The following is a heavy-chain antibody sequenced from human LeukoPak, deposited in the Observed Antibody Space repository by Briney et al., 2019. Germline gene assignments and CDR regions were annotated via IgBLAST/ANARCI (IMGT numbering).Heavy chain of an antibody. V-gene: IGHV3-53*01. J-gene: IGHJ3*02. CDR3: ARGRYYGSGSYYNAQAFDI. D-gene: IGHD3-10*01. CDR2: IYSGGST. CDR1: GFTVSSNY. Sequence: PGGSLRLSCAASGFTVSSNYMNWVRQAPGKGLEWVSVIYSGGSTYYANSVKGRFTISRDNSKNTLYLQMNSLRAEDTAVYYCARGRYYGSGSYYNAQAFDIWGQGTMVTVSS.